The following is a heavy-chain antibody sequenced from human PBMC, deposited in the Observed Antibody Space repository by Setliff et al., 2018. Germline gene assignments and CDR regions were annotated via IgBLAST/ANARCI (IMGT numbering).Heavy chain of an antibody. D-gene: IGHD1-26*01. Sequence: PSETLSLTCAVYGGSFSGSFWSWIRQPPGKGLEWVGEINHTGGTNYTPSLKSRVTISVDTSKNQFSLKLTSVAAADAGVYYCARGAGEYSGNYYRWGQGALVTVSS. J-gene: IGHJ5*02. CDR3: ARGAGEYSGNYYR. V-gene: IGHV4-34*01. CDR2: INHTGGT. CDR1: GGSFSGSF.